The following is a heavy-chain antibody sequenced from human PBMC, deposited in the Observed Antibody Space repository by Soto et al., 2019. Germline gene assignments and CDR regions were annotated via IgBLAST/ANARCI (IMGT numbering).Heavy chain of an antibody. V-gene: IGHV3-23*01. CDR3: AKDLRAGSGYDFDY. D-gene: IGHD5-12*01. Sequence: EVQLLQSGGGLVQPGGSLRLSCAASGFTFTSYSMTWVRQTPGKGLEWVAAVNPGGYSTYYADSVKGRFTISRDNSNKTLYLQMNSXRAEDTAVYYCAKDLRAGSGYDFDYRDQGTLVTVSS. J-gene: IGHJ4*02. CDR2: VNPGGYST. CDR1: GFTFTSYS.